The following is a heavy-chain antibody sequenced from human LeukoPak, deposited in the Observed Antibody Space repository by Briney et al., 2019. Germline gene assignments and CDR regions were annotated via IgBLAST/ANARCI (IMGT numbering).Heavy chain of an antibody. CDR1: GYTFTSYY. Sequence: GASVKVSCKASGYTFTSYYMHWVRQAPGQGLEWMGIINPSGGSTSYAQKFQGRVTMTRDTSTSTVYMEPSSLRSEDTAVYYCASALSRCGDDCWFDPWGQGTLVTVSS. D-gene: IGHD2-21*02. CDR2: INPSGGST. V-gene: IGHV1-46*01. CDR3: ASALSRCGDDCWFDP. J-gene: IGHJ5*02.